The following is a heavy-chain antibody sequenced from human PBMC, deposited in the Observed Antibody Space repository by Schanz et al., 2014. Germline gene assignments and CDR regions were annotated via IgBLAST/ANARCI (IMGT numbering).Heavy chain of an antibody. D-gene: IGHD3-9*01. CDR3: ARETTIITGGAFDV. CDR2: ISAYNGHT. Sequence: QVQLVQSGAEVKKPGASVKVSCKASGYTFTSYYMHWVRQAPGQGLEWMGWISAYNGHTTYAQKFQGRVTMTTDTSTSTAYMELRNVRYDDTAMYYCARETTIITGGAFDVWGQGTMVTVSS. V-gene: IGHV1-18*04. CDR1: GYTFTSYY. J-gene: IGHJ3*01.